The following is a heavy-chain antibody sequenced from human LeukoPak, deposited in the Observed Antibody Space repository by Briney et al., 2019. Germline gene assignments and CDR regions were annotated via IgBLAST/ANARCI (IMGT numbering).Heavy chain of an antibody. V-gene: IGHV4-39*07. CDR3: ASRKLGNDY. D-gene: IGHD7-27*01. Sequence: TFSSYWMSWVRQAPGKGLEWIGSIYYSGSTYYNPSLKSRVTISPDTSKNQFSLKLSSVTAADTAVYYCASRKLGNDYWGQGTLVTVSS. CDR1: TFSSYW. J-gene: IGHJ4*02. CDR2: IYYSGST.